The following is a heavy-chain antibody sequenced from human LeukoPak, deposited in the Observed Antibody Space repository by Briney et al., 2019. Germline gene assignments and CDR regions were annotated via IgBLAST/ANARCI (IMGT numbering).Heavy chain of an antibody. CDR2: ISGSGGST. CDR1: GFTFSSYA. V-gene: IGHV3-23*01. J-gene: IGHJ6*03. Sequence: GGSLRLSCAASGFTFSSYAMSWVRQAPGKGLEWVSAISGSGGSTYYANSVKGRFTISRDNSKNTLYLQMHSLRAEDTAVYYCAKLGGQEIYNYYVGVWGKGTTVGVSS. CDR3: AKLGGQEIYNYYVGV. D-gene: IGHD3-16*01.